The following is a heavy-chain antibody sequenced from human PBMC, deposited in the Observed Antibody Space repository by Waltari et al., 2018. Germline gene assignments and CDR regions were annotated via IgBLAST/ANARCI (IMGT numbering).Heavy chain of an antibody. V-gene: IGHV3-30*02. CDR2: IRYDGNTK. CDR1: GFRFRTYG. J-gene: IGHJ4*02. D-gene: IGHD1-7*01. CDR3: AKKIGNYDYFDY. Sequence: QVQLVESGGGVVQPGGSLTLPCAASGFRFRTYGTPWVRQAPGKGMEGVAYIRYDGNTKYCADSVKGRFTISRDNSKNTLYLQMNSLRGEDTAVYYCAKKIGNYDYFDYWGQGTLVTVSS.